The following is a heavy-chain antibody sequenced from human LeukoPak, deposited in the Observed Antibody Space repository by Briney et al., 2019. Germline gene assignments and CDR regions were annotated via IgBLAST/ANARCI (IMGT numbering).Heavy chain of an antibody. V-gene: IGHV4-59*01. CDR3: ARKYWGSNYFDS. D-gene: IGHD7-27*01. CDR1: GDSISKYY. Sequence: SETLSLTCTVSGDSISKYYWSWIRQPPRKGLEWLGYVYYSGNTDYNPSLKSRVTISIDTSKKQFSLKLNSVTAADSAIYYCARKYWGSNYFDSWGQGTLVTVSS. CDR2: VYYSGNT. J-gene: IGHJ4*02.